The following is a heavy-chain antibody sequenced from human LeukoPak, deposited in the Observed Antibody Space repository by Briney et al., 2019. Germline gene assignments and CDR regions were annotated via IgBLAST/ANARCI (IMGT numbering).Heavy chain of an antibody. CDR2: MNPNSGNT. V-gene: IGHV1-8*01. D-gene: IGHD4-23*01. J-gene: IGHJ5*02. CDR3: ARGPNKSDGGNSGSAWFDP. CDR1: GYTFTNYD. Sequence: ASVKVSCKASGYTFTNYDINWVRQASGQGLEWMGWMNPNSGNTGSAQKFQGRVTMTSNTSISTAYMELSSLRSEDTAVYYCARGPNKSDGGNSGSAWFDPWGQGTLVTVSS.